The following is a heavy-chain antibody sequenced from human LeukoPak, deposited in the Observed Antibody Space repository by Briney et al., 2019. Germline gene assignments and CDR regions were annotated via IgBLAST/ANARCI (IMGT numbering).Heavy chain of an antibody. CDR3: ARGTGEWSGYPPYYYYYYMDV. J-gene: IGHJ6*03. D-gene: IGHD3-3*01. CDR1: GFTFSNYP. V-gene: IGHV3-30*02. Sequence: GGSLRLSCAASGFTFSNYPMGWVRQAPGKGLEWVAFIRNDGSNKYYADSVKGRFTNSRDNSKNTLYLQMNSLRAEDTAVYYCARGTGEWSGYPPYYYYYYMDVWGKGTTVTVSS. CDR2: IRNDGSNK.